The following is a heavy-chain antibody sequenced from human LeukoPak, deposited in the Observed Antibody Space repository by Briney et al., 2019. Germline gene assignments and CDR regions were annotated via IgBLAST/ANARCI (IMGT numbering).Heavy chain of an antibody. CDR1: GFTFGPYT. Sequence: GGSLRLSCAASGFTFGPYTMNWLRQAPGKGLEGVSCISSSSDTTYYADSVKGRFTISRDNAKNSLYLQMNSLRVEDTAVYYCASGMRVGPNIWGQGTLVTVSS. D-gene: IGHD1-26*01. CDR3: ASGMRVGPNI. V-gene: IGHV3-48*04. J-gene: IGHJ4*02. CDR2: ISSSSDTT.